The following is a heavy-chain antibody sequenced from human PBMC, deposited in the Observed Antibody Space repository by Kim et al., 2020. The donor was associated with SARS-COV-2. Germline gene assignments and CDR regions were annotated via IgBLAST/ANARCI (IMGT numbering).Heavy chain of an antibody. Sequence: GGSLRLSCAASGFTFRSYWMHWVRYAPGKGLVWVSRITSDGSGTSYADSVKCRFTISRDNAKNTLYLQMNSLRAEDTAVYYCARVSDEAFDIWGQGTMVTVSS. CDR3: ARVSDEAFDI. V-gene: IGHV3-74*01. CDR2: ITSDGSGT. CDR1: GFTFRSYW. J-gene: IGHJ3*02.